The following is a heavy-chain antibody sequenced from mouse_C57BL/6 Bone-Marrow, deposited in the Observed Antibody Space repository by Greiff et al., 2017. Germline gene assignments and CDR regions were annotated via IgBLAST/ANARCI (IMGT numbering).Heavy chain of an antibody. J-gene: IGHJ3*01. Sequence: QVQLQQSGAELVKPGASVKMSCKASGYTFTSYWITWVKQRPGQGLEWIGDIYPGSGSTNYNEKFKSKATLTVDTSSSTAYMQLSSLTSEDSAVYYCARSGYYGCDGAYWGQGTLVTVSA. CDR3: ARSGYYGCDGAY. CDR2: IYPGSGST. V-gene: IGHV1-55*01. CDR1: GYTFTSYW. D-gene: IGHD2-2*01.